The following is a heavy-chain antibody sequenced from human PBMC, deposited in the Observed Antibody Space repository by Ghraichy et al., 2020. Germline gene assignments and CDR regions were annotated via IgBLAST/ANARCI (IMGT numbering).Heavy chain of an antibody. CDR2: IYTSGST. CDR3: ARVGSEEYSSGWYGDWFDP. Sequence: SETLSLTCTVSGGSISSYYWSWIRQPAGKGLEWIGRIYTSGSTNYNPSLKSRVTMSVDTSKNQFSLKLSSVTAADTAVYYCARVGSEEYSSGWYGDWFDPWGQGTLVTVSS. D-gene: IGHD6-19*01. CDR1: GGSISSYY. V-gene: IGHV4-4*07. J-gene: IGHJ5*02.